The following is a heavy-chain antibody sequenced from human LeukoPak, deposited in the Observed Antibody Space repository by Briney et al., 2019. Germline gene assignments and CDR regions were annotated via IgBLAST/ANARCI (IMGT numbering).Heavy chain of an antibody. D-gene: IGHD6-13*01. CDR1: GGSISSSSYY. CDR3: ARAVRAGPGAFDI. CDR2: IYYSGST. Sequence: SETLSLTCTVSGGSISSSSYYWGWIRQPPGKGLEWIGSIYYSGSTYYNPSLKSRVTISVDTSKNQFSLKLSSVTAADTAVYYCARAVRAGPGAFDIWGQGTMVTVSS. V-gene: IGHV4-39*07. J-gene: IGHJ3*02.